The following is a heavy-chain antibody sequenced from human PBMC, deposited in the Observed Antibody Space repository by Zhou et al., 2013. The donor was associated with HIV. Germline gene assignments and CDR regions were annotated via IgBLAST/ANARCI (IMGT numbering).Heavy chain of an antibody. CDR1: GNTFTDYY. V-gene: IGHV1-2*02. CDR2: INPNSGGT. Sequence: QVQLLQSGAEVKPPGASVKVSCKASGNTFTDYYIHWVRQAPGQGLEWMGWINPNSGGTNYAQKFQGRVTMTRDTSISTVYMEVNRLRSDDTAVYYCARDLFSGEGDYFDHWGQGTLVAVSS. CDR3: ARDLFSGEGDYFDH. D-gene: IGHD3-10*01. J-gene: IGHJ4*02.